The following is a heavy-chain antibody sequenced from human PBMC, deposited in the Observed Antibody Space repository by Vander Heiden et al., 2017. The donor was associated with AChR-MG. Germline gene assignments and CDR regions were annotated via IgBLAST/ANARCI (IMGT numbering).Heavy chain of an antibody. J-gene: IGHJ4*02. CDR2: IRGSGGST. Sequence: EVQLLESGGGLVQPGGSLRLSCAASGFTFSGYAMSWVRQAPGKGLEWVSAIRGSGGSTYYADSVKGRFTISRDNSKNTLYLQMNSLRAEDTAVYYCAKDRGYYDSSGEFDYWGQGTLVTVSS. V-gene: IGHV3-23*01. CDR1: GFTFSGYA. CDR3: AKDRGYYDSSGEFDY. D-gene: IGHD3-22*01.